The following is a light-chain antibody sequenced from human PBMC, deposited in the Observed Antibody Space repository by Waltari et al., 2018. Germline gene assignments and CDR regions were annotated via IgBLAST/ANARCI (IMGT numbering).Light chain of an antibody. CDR3: CSYVGSSTLM. CDR1: SSDVGPYNL. V-gene: IGLV2-23*02. Sequence: QSALTQPASVSGSPGPSITIPCTGSSSDVGPYNLVSWYQQQPGKGPKLLIYDVTKRPSGVSNRFSGSKSGNTASLTISGLQAEDEADYYCCSYVGSSTLMFGGGTKLTVL. J-gene: IGLJ3*02. CDR2: DVT.